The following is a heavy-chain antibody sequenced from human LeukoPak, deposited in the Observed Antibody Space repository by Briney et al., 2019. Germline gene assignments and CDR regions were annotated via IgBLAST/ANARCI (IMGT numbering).Heavy chain of an antibody. J-gene: IGHJ6*03. CDR1: GGSISSYY. D-gene: IGHD3-10*01. Sequence: SETLSLTCTVSGGSISSYYWSWIRQPAGKGLEWIGRIYTSGSTNYNPSLKSRVTISVDKSKNQFSLNLSSVTAADTAVFYCARAPTRGSGIYSRHMDVWGKGTTVTVSS. V-gene: IGHV4-4*07. CDR2: IYTSGST. CDR3: ARAPTRGSGIYSRHMDV.